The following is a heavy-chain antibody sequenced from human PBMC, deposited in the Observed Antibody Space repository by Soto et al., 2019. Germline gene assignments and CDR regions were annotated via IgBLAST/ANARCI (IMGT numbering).Heavy chain of an antibody. Sequence: GGSLRLSCAASGFIFTNYAMNWVRQAPGKGLEWVSVIGGRGNSAYYADSVQGRFTISRDNSKNTLSLQMSSLTADDTAIYYCVREGRGSFDFWGRGTMVTVSS. J-gene: IGHJ3*01. CDR1: GFIFTNYA. CDR2: IGGRGNSA. CDR3: VREGRGSFDF. D-gene: IGHD5-12*01. V-gene: IGHV3-23*01.